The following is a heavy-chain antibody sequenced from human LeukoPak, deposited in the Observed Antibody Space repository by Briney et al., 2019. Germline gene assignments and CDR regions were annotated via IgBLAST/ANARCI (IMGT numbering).Heavy chain of an antibody. Sequence: GGSLRLSCTGSAFTFGSYDMHWVRQAPGKGLEWVAIISYNGSNKYYADSVKGRFTISRDNSMDTLYLQMNSLRTEDTAVYFCAREGDTTMVGYFDYWGQGTLVTVSS. V-gene: IGHV3-30*03. J-gene: IGHJ4*02. CDR1: AFTFGSYD. CDR2: ISYNGSNK. D-gene: IGHD5-18*01. CDR3: AREGDTTMVGYFDY.